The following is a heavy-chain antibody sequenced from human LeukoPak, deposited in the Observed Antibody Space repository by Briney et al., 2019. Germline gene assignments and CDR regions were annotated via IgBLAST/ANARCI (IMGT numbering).Heavy chain of an antibody. D-gene: IGHD6-13*01. V-gene: IGHV4-59*01. Sequence: SETLSLTCTVSGGSISRYYWSWIRQPPGKGLEWIGYIYYSGTTNYNPSLKSRLIILVDTSKNQFSLRLSSVTAADTAVYFCTRGSEAAAGDAFDIWGRGTMVTVSS. CDR1: GGSISRYY. CDR2: IYYSGTT. J-gene: IGHJ3*02. CDR3: TRGSEAAAGDAFDI.